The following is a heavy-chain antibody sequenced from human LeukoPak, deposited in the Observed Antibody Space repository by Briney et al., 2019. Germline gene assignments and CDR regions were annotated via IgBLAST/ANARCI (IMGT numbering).Heavy chain of an antibody. J-gene: IGHJ5*02. D-gene: IGHD3-3*01. CDR1: GYTLTELS. CDR3: ALLLRFPWPFDP. CDR2: FDPEDGGT. V-gene: IGHV1-24*01. Sequence: ASVKVSCKVSGYTLTELSMHWVRQAPGKGLEWMGGFDPEDGGTIYAQKFQGRVTMTEDTSTDTAYMELSSLRSEDTAVYYCALLLRFPWPFDPWGQGTLVTVSS.